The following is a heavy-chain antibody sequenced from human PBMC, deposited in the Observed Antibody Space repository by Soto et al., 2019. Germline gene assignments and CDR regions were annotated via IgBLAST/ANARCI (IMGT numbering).Heavy chain of an antibody. CDR3: ARRYGPGFDY. CDR1: GGSISNKVYY. D-gene: IGHD4-17*01. Sequence: PSETLSLTCTVSGGSISNKVYYWGWIRQPPGKGLEWIGSIYYSGSTYYNPSLKSRVTISVDTSKNQFSLKLTSVTAADTAVYYCARRYGPGFDYWGQGTLVTVSS. J-gene: IGHJ4*02. CDR2: IYYSGST. V-gene: IGHV4-39*01.